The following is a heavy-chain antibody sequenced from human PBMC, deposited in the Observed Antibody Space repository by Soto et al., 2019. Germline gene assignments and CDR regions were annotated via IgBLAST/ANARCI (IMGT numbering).Heavy chain of an antibody. V-gene: IGHV1-18*01. CDR2: ISAGNGNT. CDR1: SYTFASYG. CDR3: ASSRITMVPYGMDV. D-gene: IGHD3-10*01. Sequence: ASVKVSCKASSYTFASYGISWVRQAPGQRLEWMGWISAGNGNTNYSQKFQGRVTITRDTSASTAYMELSSLRSEDTAVYYCASSRITMVPYGMDVWGQGTTVTVSS. J-gene: IGHJ6*02.